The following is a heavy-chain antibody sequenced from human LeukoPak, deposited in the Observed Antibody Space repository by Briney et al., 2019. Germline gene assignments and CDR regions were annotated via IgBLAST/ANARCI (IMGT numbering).Heavy chain of an antibody. CDR2: VYSSGST. J-gene: IGHJ6*03. CDR1: GDSISSYH. D-gene: IGHD1-1*01. Sequence: SETLSLTCSVSGDSISSYHWSWIRQPPGKGLEWIGYVYSSGSTYYSPSLDGRVTMSVDTSKNQFSLNLSSVTAADTAVYFCARDKLEGGYYMDVWGTGTTVTVSS. V-gene: IGHV4-59*01. CDR3: ARDKLEGGYYMDV.